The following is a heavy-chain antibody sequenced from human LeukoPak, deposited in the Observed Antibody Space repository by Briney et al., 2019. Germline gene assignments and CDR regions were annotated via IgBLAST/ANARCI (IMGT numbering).Heavy chain of an antibody. CDR1: GGPFSGYF. CDR3: ARRYYYNLGSFPFDF. V-gene: IGHV4-34*01. Sequence: PSETLSLTCAVSGGPFSGYFWSWIRQPPGKGLEWIGEIHNSGTTNYNPSLNSRVTISEDTSKNQFHLNLSSVTAADTAVYYCARRYYYNLGSFPFDFWGQGTLVTVSS. D-gene: IGHD3-10*01. J-gene: IGHJ4*02. CDR2: IHNSGTT.